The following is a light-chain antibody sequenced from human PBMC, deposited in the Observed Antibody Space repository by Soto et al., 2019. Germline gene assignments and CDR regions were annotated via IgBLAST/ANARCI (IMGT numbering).Light chain of an antibody. CDR1: SSDVGSYNV. V-gene: IGLV2-23*02. J-gene: IGLJ7*01. Sequence: QSVLTQPASVSGSPGQSITISCTGTSSDVGSYNVVSWYQQLPGEAPKLMIYEVNERPSGISNRFSGSKSGNTASLTISGLQDEDEADYYCCSYAGYSRVLFGGGTQLTVL. CDR2: EVN. CDR3: CSYAGYSRVL.